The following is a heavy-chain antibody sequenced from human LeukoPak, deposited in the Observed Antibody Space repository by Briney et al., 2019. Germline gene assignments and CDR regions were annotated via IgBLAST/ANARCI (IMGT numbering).Heavy chain of an antibody. D-gene: IGHD2-15*01. CDR3: AKDSCSGGSCYSGWFDP. CDR1: GFTFSSYA. CDR2: ISGSGGST. J-gene: IGHJ5*02. V-gene: IGHV3-23*01. Sequence: GGSLRLSCAASGFTFSSYAMSWVRQAPGKGLEGVSAISGSGGSTYYADSVKGRFTISRDNSKNTLYLQMNSLRAEDTAVYYCAKDSCSGGSCYSGWFDPWGQGTLVTVSS.